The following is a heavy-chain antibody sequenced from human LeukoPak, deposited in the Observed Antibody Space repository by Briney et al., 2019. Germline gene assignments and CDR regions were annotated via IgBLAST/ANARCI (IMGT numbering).Heavy chain of an antibody. CDR2: INHSGST. CDR3: ARPVNWNYVAFDI. D-gene: IGHD1-7*01. V-gene: IGHV4-34*01. J-gene: IGHJ3*02. CDR1: GGSFSGYY. Sequence: SETLSLTCAVYGGSFSGYYWSWIRQPPGKGLEWIGEINHSGSTNYNPSLKSRVTISVDTSKNQFSLKLSPVTAADTAVYYCARPVNWNYVAFDIWGQGTMVTVSS.